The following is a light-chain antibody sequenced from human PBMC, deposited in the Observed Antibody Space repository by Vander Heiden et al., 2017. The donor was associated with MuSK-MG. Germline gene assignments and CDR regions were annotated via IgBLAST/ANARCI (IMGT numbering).Light chain of an antibody. Sequence: DIQMNQSPLSLSASVGDRVTLTCRASENINNYLNWYQQRPGKAPKLLIFAASRLESGVPSRFSGSGSGTDFTLTITSLQPEDFATYYCQHSYTTPMFTFGPGTKVDIK. CDR1: ENINNY. J-gene: IGKJ3*01. CDR2: AAS. CDR3: QHSYTTPMFT. V-gene: IGKV1-39*01.